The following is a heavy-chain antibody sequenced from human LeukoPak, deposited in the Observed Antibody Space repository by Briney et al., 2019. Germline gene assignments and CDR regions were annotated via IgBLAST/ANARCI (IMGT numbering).Heavy chain of an antibody. J-gene: IGHJ5*02. CDR1: GASVSIGCYD. V-gene: IGHV4-31*03. Sequence: SHTLSLICTLAGASVSIGCYDSTWLHQHPWNGLQRFGYIHYRGPTYSNPSFQRRVSLSVDTSNNLLSLRPRSVTSADTAVYYCARDDIETGSCTSGVCYTGGFDPWGQGTLVTVSS. D-gene: IGHD2-8*01. CDR2: IHYRGPT. CDR3: ARDDIETGSCTSGVCYTGGFDP.